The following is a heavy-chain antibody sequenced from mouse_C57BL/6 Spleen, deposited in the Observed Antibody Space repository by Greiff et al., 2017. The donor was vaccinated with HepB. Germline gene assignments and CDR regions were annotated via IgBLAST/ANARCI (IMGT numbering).Heavy chain of an antibody. D-gene: IGHD2-5*01. CDR3: ARRYYSNPYYAMDY. J-gene: IGHJ4*01. V-gene: IGHV1-64*01. CDR1: GYTFTSYW. Sequence: QVQLKQPGAELVKPGASVKLSCKASGYTFTSYWMHWVKQRPGQGLEWIGMIHPNSGSTNYNEKFKSKATLTVDKSSSTAYMQLSSLTSEDSAVYYCARRYYSNPYYAMDYWGQGTSVTVSS. CDR2: IHPNSGST.